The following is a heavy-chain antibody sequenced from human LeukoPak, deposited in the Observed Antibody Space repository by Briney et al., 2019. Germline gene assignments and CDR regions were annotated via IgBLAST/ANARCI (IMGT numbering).Heavy chain of an antibody. J-gene: IGHJ6*03. CDR1: GGSFSGYY. CDR3: AKSNIVVVAAAQYYYYYMDV. Sequence: SETLSLTCAVYGGSFSGYYWSWIRQPPGKGLEWIGGINNSGSTNYNPSLKSRVTISVDTSKNQFSLKLSSLTATAAAVYYCAKSNIVVVAAAQYYYYYMDVWGKGTTVTASS. CDR2: INNSGST. V-gene: IGHV4-34*01. D-gene: IGHD2-2*01.